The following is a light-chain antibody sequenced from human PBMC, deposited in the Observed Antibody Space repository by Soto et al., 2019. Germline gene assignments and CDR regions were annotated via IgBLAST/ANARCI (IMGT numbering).Light chain of an antibody. CDR1: QSVSSN. J-gene: IGKJ2*01. CDR2: DAS. CDR3: QQHNDWPLT. Sequence: EIVMTQSPGTLSVSPGERATLSCWASQSVSSNLAWYQQKPGQAPRLLIYDASTRATGIPARFSGSGSGTEFTLIISSLQSEAFAFYYCQQHNDWPLTFCQGTKLEIK. V-gene: IGKV3-15*01.